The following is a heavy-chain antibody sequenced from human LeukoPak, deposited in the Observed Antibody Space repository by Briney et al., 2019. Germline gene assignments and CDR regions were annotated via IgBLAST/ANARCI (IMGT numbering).Heavy chain of an antibody. CDR1: GGSISSYY. CDR2: IYYSGST. J-gene: IGHJ4*02. CDR3: ARRVSTYSYGTLFDH. Sequence: PSETLSLTCTVSGGSISSYYWSWIRQPPGKGLEWIGYIYYSGSTNYNPSLKSRVTISVDTSKNQFSLKLSSVTAADTAVYYCARRVSTYSYGTLFDHWGQGTLVTVSS. D-gene: IGHD1-14*01. V-gene: IGHV4-59*01.